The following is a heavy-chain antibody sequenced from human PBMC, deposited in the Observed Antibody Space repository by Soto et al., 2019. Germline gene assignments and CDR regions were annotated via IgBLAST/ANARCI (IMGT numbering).Heavy chain of an antibody. CDR2: INSDGSST. D-gene: IGHD5-12*01. CDR1: GFTFSSYW. CDR3: ARDWMGYSGPFDY. V-gene: IGHV3-74*01. J-gene: IGHJ4*02. Sequence: GGSLRLSCAASGFTFSSYWMHGVRQAPGKGLVWVSRINSDGSSTSYADSVKGRFTISRDNAKNTLYLQMNSLRAEDTAVYYCARDWMGYSGPFDYWGQGTLVTVSS.